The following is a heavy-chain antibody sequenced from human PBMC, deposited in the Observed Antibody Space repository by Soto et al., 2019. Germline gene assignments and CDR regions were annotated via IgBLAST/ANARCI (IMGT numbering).Heavy chain of an antibody. J-gene: IGHJ5*02. Sequence: PSETLSLTCAVYGWSFSGYYWSWIRQPPGKGLEWIGAIYPSGSTYYNPSLKSRVTMSVDTSKNQFSLKLTSVTAAETAIYYCGAGINDSWGQGTLVTVSS. CDR2: IYPSGST. CDR3: GAGINDS. D-gene: IGHD3-16*01. V-gene: IGHV4-34*01. CDR1: GWSFSGYY.